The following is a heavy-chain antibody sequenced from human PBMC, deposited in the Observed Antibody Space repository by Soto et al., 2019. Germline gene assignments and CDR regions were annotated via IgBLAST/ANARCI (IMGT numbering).Heavy chain of an antibody. CDR2: IYYSGST. CDR3: ARRYGSAIDY. V-gene: IGHV4-59*08. J-gene: IGHJ4*02. Sequence: SETLSLTCTVSGGSISSWYCSWIRQPPGKGLEWIGYIYYSGSTNYNPSLKSRVTISVDTSKNQFSLKLSSVTAADTAVYYCARRYGSAIDYWGQGTLVTVSS. CDR1: GGSISSWY. D-gene: IGHD1-26*01.